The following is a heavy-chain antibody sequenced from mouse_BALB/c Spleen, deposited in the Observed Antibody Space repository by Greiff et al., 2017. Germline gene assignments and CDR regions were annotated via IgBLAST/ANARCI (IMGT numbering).Heavy chain of an antibody. CDR3: ARGGGLRGGFDY. CDR1: GYSITSGYY. D-gene: IGHD2-4*01. Sequence: EVKLQESGPGLVKPSQSLSLTCSVTGYSITSGYYWNWIRQFPGNKLEWMGYISYDGSNNYNPSLKNRISITRDTSKNQFFLKLNSVTTEDTATYYCARGGGLRGGFDYWGQGTTLTVSS. V-gene: IGHV3-6*02. CDR2: ISYDGSN. J-gene: IGHJ2*01.